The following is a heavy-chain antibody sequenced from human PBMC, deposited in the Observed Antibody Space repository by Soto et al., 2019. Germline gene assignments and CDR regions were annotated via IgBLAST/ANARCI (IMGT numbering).Heavy chain of an antibody. D-gene: IGHD3-3*01. J-gene: IGHJ6*03. V-gene: IGHV3-13*01. CDR2: IGTAGDT. CDR1: GFTFSSYD. Sequence: GGSLRLSCAASGFTFSSYDMHWVRQATGKGLEWVSAIGTAGDTYYPGSVKGRFTISRENAKNSLYLQMNSLRAGDTAVYYCARDLGPLITIFGVVIIYYYYYYMDVWGKGTTVTVSS. CDR3: ARDLGPLITIFGVVIIYYYYYYMDV.